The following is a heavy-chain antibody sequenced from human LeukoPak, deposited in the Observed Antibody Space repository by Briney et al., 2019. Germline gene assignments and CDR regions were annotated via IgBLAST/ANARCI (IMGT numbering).Heavy chain of an antibody. V-gene: IGHV3-21*01. D-gene: IGHD4-17*01. CDR2: ISSSSSYI. CDR3: ARSVPNLHYGDAHDAFDI. CDR1: GFTFSSYS. J-gene: IGHJ3*02. Sequence: PGGSLRLSCAASGFTFSSYSMNWVRQAPGKGLEWVSSISSSSSYIYYADSVKGRFTISRDNAKNSLYLQMNSLRAEDTAVYYCARSVPNLHYGDAHDAFDIWGQGTMVTVSS.